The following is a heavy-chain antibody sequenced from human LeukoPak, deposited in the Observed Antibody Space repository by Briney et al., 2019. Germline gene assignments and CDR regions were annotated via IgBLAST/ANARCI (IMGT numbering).Heavy chain of an antibody. J-gene: IGHJ5*02. Sequence: GGSLRLSCAASGFTFSSYAMSWVRQAPGKGLEWVSAISGSGGSTYYADSVKGRFTISRDNSKNTLYLQMNSLRAEDTAVYYCAKDRTIFGVVTQDNWFDPWGQGTLVTVSS. CDR2: ISGSGGST. CDR1: GFTFSSYA. D-gene: IGHD3-3*01. V-gene: IGHV3-23*01. CDR3: AKDRTIFGVVTQDNWFDP.